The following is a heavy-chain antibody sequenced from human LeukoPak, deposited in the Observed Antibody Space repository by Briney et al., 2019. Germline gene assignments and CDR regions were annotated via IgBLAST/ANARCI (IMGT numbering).Heavy chain of an antibody. CDR2: ISAYNGNT. CDR1: GYTFTSYG. CDR3: ARIIGTAMVTDWFDP. J-gene: IGHJ5*02. D-gene: IGHD5-18*01. Sequence: ASVKVSCKASGYTFTSYGISWVRQAPGQGLEWMGWISAYNGNTNYAQKLQGRVTMTTDTSTSTAYMELRSLRSDGTAVYYCARIIGTAMVTDWFDPWGQGTLVTVSS. V-gene: IGHV1-18*01.